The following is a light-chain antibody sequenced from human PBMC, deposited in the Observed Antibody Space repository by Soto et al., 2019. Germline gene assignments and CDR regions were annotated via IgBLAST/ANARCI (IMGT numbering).Light chain of an antibody. J-gene: IGLJ2*01. Sequence: QSALTQPASVSGSPGQSITISCTGTSSDVGGYNYVSWYQHHPGKAPKLIIYEVSNRPSGVSNRFSGSKSANTASLTISGLPAEGGAEFYLTLFSNRRPCLFGGGTKLTVL. CDR3: TLFSNRRPCL. CDR1: SSDVGGYNY. V-gene: IGLV2-14*01. CDR2: EVS.